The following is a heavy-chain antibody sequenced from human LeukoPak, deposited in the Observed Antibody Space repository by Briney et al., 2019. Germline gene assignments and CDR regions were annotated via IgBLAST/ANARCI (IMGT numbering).Heavy chain of an antibody. CDR1: GFTVSSNY. V-gene: IGHV3-23*01. CDR2: ISGSGGST. CDR3: AKTPRDSGYVEFDY. D-gene: IGHD5-12*01. Sequence: GGSLRLSCAASGFTVSSNYMSWVRQAPGKGLEWVSAISGSGGSTYYADSVKGRFTISRDNSKNTLYLQMNSLRAEDTAVYYCAKTPRDSGYVEFDYWGQGTLVTVSS. J-gene: IGHJ4*02.